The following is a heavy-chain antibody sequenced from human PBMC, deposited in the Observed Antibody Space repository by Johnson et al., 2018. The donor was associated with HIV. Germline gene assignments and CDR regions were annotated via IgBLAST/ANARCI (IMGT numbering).Heavy chain of an antibody. CDR3: AREAQTHAFDI. V-gene: IGHV3-74*01. D-gene: IGHD4-23*01. CDR2: INTDGSTT. CDR1: GFTVSSYW. Sequence: VQLVESGGGLIQPGGSLRLSCVASGFTVSSYWMHWVRQAPGKGLVWVSRINTDGSTTSYADSVKGRFTISRDNPKNTLYLQMNSLRAGDTAVYYCAREAQTHAFDIWGQGTMVTVSS. J-gene: IGHJ3*02.